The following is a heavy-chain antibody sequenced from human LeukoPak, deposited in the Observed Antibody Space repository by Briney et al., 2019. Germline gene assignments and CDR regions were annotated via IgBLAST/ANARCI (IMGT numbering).Heavy chain of an antibody. J-gene: IGHJ5*02. CDR3: AKLQDSGGRSAPDP. CDR2: IKQDGSEK. D-gene: IGHD2-15*01. CDR1: GFTFSSYW. Sequence: GGSLRLSCAASGFTFSSYWMSWFRQAPGKGLEWVANIKQDGSEKYYVDSVKGRFTISRDNAKNSLYLQMNRLRAEDTAAYYCAKLQDSGGRSAPDPWGQGTLVTVSS. V-gene: IGHV3-7*05.